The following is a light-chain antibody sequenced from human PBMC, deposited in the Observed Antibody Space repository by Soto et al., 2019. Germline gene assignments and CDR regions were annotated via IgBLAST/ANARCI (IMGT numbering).Light chain of an antibody. CDR3: SSYTSSYTYV. CDR2: EVT. J-gene: IGLJ1*01. V-gene: IGLV2-14*01. Sequence: QSASVSGSPGQSITFSCTGTSSDVGGYEYVSWYQQHPGRAPKLMIYEVTNRPSGVSNRFSGSKSGNTASLTISGLQAEDEADYYCSSYTSSYTYVFGTGTKLTVL. CDR1: SSDVGGYEY.